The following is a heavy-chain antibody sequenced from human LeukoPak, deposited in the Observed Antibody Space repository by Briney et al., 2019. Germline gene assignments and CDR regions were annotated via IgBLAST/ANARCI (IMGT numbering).Heavy chain of an antibody. V-gene: IGHV3-30*04. J-gene: IGHJ4*02. CDR2: MSYDGDNK. D-gene: IGHD3-10*01. Sequence: GRSLRLSCAASGFTFSSYAMHWVRQAPGKGLEWVAVMSYDGDNKFYAASVKGRFTISRDNSKNALYLQMYSLRAEDTAVYYCARELTALLWFGELGYWGQGTLVTVSS. CDR3: ARELTALLWFGELGY. CDR1: GFTFSSYA.